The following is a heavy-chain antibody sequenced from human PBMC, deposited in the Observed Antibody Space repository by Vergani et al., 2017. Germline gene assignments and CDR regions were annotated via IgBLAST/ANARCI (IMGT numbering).Heavy chain of an antibody. CDR3: ARDPDYGGNSEVHY. CDR1: GFTVSSNY. D-gene: IGHD4-23*01. V-gene: IGHV3-66*02. Sequence: EVQLVEYGGGLVQPGGSLRLSCAASGFTVSSNYMSWVRQAPGKGPEWVSVIYSGGSTYYADSVKGRFTISRDNSKNTLYLQMNSLRAEDTAVYYCARDPDYGGNSEVHYWGQGTLVTVSS. CDR2: IYSGGST. J-gene: IGHJ4*02.